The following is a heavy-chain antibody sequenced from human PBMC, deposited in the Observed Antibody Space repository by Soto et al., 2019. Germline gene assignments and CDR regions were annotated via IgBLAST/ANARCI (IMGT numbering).Heavy chain of an antibody. CDR2: IYSGGST. CDR1: GFTVSSNY. Sequence: GGSLRLSCAASGFTVSSNYMSWVRQAPGKGLEWVPVIYSGGSTYYADSVKGRFTISRHNSKNTLYLQMNSLRAEDTAVYYCAGAGDYCTGGSRYSSWFDPWGHVTLVTVS. J-gene: IGHJ5*02. V-gene: IGHV3-53*01. D-gene: IGHD2-15*01. CDR3: AGAGDYCTGGSRYSSWFDP.